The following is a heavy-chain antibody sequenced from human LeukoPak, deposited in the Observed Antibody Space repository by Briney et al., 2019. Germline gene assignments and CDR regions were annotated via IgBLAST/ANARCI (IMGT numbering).Heavy chain of an antibody. D-gene: IGHD6-6*01. J-gene: IGHJ4*02. CDR1: GFTFSSYW. Sequence: GGSLRLSCAASGFTFSSYWMSWVRQAPGKGLEWVANTKQDGSEKYYVDSVKGRFTISRDNAKNSLYLQMNSLRAEDTAVYYCARGHTYSSSSWYYFDYWGQGTLVTVSS. CDR3: ARGHTYSSSSWYYFDY. V-gene: IGHV3-7*01. CDR2: TKQDGSEK.